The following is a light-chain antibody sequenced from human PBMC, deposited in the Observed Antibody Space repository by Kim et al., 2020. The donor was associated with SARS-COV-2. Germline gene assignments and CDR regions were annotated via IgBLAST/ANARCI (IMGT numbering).Light chain of an antibody. Sequence: QGGTLSGGGSRNNVGNQGAAWLQQHQGHPPKLLSYRNNNRPSGISERLSASRSGNTASLTITGLQPEDEADYYCSAWDSSLSAVVFGGGTQLTVL. CDR3: SAWDSSLSAVV. J-gene: IGLJ2*01. CDR2: RNN. V-gene: IGLV10-54*01. CDR1: RNNVGNQG.